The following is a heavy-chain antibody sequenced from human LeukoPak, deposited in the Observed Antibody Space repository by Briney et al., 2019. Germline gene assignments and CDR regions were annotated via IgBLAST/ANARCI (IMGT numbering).Heavy chain of an antibody. Sequence: GGSLRLSCTASGFTFSNYAVSWVRQAPGKGLEWISGISGSSDTTYYADAVKGRFTISRDNSRNTLFLQMSSLRAEDTAVYYCVKSGTFSLYYFDSWGQGTQLTVSS. V-gene: IGHV3-23*01. CDR3: VKSGTFSLYYFDS. D-gene: IGHD1-26*01. CDR2: ISGSSDTT. J-gene: IGHJ4*02. CDR1: GFTFSNYA.